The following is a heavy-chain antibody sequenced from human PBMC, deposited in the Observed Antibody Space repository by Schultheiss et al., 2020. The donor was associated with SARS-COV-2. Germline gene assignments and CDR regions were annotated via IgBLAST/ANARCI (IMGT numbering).Heavy chain of an antibody. Sequence: GGSLRLSCAASGFTFSSYSMNWVHQAPGKGLEWVSYISSSSSTIYYADSVKGRFTISRDNAKNSLYLQMNSLRDEDTAVYYCARGDVVPAGTVDYWGQGTLVTVSS. CDR1: GFTFSSYS. D-gene: IGHD2-2*01. CDR3: ARGDVVPAGTVDY. CDR2: ISSSSSTI. J-gene: IGHJ4*02. V-gene: IGHV3-48*02.